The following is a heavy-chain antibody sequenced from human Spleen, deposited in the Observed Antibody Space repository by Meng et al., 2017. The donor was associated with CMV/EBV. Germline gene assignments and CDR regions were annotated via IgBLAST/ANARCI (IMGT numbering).Heavy chain of an antibody. J-gene: IGHJ6*02. CDR1: GFTVRSTY. Sequence: GGSLRLSCAASGFTVRSTYMTWVRQAPGKGLDWVSVIYTSGSTDYADSVKGRFIISRDTSKNTVYLQMNSLRAEDTAVYYCAREAGVAVPAAQYGMDVWGQGTTVTVSS. D-gene: IGHD2-2*01. V-gene: IGHV3-53*05. CDR2: IYTSGST. CDR3: AREAGVAVPAAQYGMDV.